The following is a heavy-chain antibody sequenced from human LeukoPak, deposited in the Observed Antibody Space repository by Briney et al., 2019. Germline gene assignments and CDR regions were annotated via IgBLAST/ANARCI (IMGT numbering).Heavy chain of an antibody. V-gene: IGHV4-39*01. CDR3: ARTSTAWFDP. J-gene: IGHJ5*02. CDR2: IHHTGST. D-gene: IGHD2-2*01. Sequence: SETLSLTCTVSGGSISSGDYYWGWIRQPPGKGPEWIGSIHHTGSTYYNLSFKSRVTISVDTSNNQFSLRLRSVTAADTAVYYCARTSTAWFDPWGQGTLVTVSS. CDR1: GGSISSGDYY.